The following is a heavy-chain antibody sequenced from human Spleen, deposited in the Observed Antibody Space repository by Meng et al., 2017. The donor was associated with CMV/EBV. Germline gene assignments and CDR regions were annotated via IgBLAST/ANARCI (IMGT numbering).Heavy chain of an antibody. CDR1: GFTFSSYW. V-gene: IGHV3-21*01. CDR2: ISSSSSYI. J-gene: IGHJ6*02. Sequence: GESLKISCAASGFTFSSYWMSWVRQAPGKGLEWVSSISSSSSYIYYADSVKGRFTISRDNAKNSLHLQMNSLRAEDTAVYSCARESTAGAGYYYYGMDVWGQGTTVTVSS. D-gene: IGHD6-13*01. CDR3: ARESTAGAGYYYYGMDV.